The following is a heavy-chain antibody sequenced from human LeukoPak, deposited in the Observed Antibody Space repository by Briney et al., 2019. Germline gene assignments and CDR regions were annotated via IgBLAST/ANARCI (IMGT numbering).Heavy chain of an antibody. CDR2: ISYDGSNK. D-gene: IGHD6-13*01. CDR3: ARGSRSWYRRDAFDI. Sequence: PGGSLRLSCAASGFTFSSYAMHWVRQAPGKGLEWVAVISYDGSNKYYADSVKGRFTISRDNSKNTLYLQMNSLRAEDTAVYYCARGSRSWYRRDAFDIWGQGTMVTVSS. V-gene: IGHV3-30-3*01. CDR1: GFTFSSYA. J-gene: IGHJ3*02.